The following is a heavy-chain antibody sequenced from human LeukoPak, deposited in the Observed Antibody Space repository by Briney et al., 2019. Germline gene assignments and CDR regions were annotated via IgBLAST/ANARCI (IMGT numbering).Heavy chain of an antibody. CDR3: AETNDSSGYYFEY. V-gene: IGHV4-59*01. CDR1: GGSISSSY. J-gene: IGHJ4*02. Sequence: SETLSLTCTVSGGSISSSYWSWIRQPPGKGLEWIGYIYYSGNTNSNPSLKSRVTISVDMSKKQFSLKLSSVTAADTAVYYCAETNDSSGYYFEYWGQGTPVTVSS. CDR2: IYYSGNT. D-gene: IGHD3-22*01.